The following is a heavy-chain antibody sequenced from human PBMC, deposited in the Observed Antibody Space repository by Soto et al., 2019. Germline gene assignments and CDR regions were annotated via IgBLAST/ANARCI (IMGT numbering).Heavy chain of an antibody. CDR3: ARDQTSLGYYYYGMDV. J-gene: IGHJ6*02. Sequence: QVQLVESGGGVVQPGRSLRLSCAASEFTFSSYGMHWVRQAPGKGLEWVAAISYDGSETYYADSVKGRFTISRDNSKNTLYLQMNSLRPEDTAVYYCARDQTSLGYYYYGMDVWGQGTTVTVSS. D-gene: IGHD7-27*01. CDR2: ISYDGSET. V-gene: IGHV3-30*03. CDR1: EFTFSSYG.